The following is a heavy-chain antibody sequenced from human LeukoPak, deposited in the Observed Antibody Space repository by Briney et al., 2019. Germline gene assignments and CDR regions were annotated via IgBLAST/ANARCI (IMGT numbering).Heavy chain of an antibody. CDR1: GGSISSSNW. V-gene: IGHV4-4*02. Sequence: SETLSHTCTVSGGSISSSNWWGWVRQPPGKGLEWIGEIYHSGSTNYNPSLKSRVTISVDKSKNQFSLKLSSVTAADTAVYYCARGVEQGSYYFDYWGQGTLVTVSS. CDR3: ARGVEQGSYYFDY. CDR2: IYHSGST. D-gene: IGHD1-26*01. J-gene: IGHJ4*02.